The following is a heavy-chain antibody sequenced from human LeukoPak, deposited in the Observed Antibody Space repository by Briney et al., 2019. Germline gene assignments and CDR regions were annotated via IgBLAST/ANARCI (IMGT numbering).Heavy chain of an antibody. Sequence: GASVKVSCKASGYTFTGYYMHWVRQAPGQGLEWMGWINPNSGGINYAQKFQGRVTMTRDTSISTAYMELSRLRSDDTAVYYCARGGGYSYGLPSGYWGQGTLVTVSS. CDR3: ARGGGYSYGLPSGY. CDR1: GYTFTGYY. CDR2: INPNSGGI. V-gene: IGHV1-2*02. J-gene: IGHJ4*02. D-gene: IGHD5-18*01.